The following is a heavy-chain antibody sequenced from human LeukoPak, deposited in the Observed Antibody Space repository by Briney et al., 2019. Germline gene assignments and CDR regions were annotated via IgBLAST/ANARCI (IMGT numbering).Heavy chain of an antibody. CDR1: GGSISSYY. D-gene: IGHD6-13*01. CDR2: IYYSGST. Sequence: SETLSLTCTVSGGSISSYYWSWIRQPPGKGLEWIGYIYYSGSTNYNPSLKSRVTISVDTSKNQFSLKLSSVTAADTAVYYCARTYSSPKYYYGMDVWGQGTTVTASS. J-gene: IGHJ6*02. V-gene: IGHV4-59*08. CDR3: ARTYSSPKYYYGMDV.